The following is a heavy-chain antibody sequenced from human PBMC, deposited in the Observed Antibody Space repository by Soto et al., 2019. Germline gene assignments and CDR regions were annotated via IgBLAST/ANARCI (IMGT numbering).Heavy chain of an antibody. Sequence: GGSLRLSCAASGFTFDTYSMSWVRQAPGKGLEWVANIKKDGGETYYVDSVKGRFLISRDNAKNSLYLQMNSLRGEDAAVYYCARLYYHANSVYRPLDYWGQGT. V-gene: IGHV3-7*02. CDR3: ARLYYHANSVYRPLDY. J-gene: IGHJ4*02. CDR1: GFTFDTYS. CDR2: IKKDGGET. D-gene: IGHD3-22*01.